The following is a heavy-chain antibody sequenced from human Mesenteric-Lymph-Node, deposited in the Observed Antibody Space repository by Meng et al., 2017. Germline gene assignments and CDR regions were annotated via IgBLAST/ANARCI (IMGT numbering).Heavy chain of an antibody. CDR2: IIPIFGTA. Sequence: SVKVSCKASGGTFSSYAISWVRQAPGQGLEWMGGIIPIFGTANYAQKFQGRVTITADKSTSTAYMELSSLRSEDTAVYYCAANVVLGGAYYYYGMDVWGQGTTVTVSS. D-gene: IGHD2-8*02. V-gene: IGHV1-69*06. CDR1: GGTFSSYA. J-gene: IGHJ6*02. CDR3: AANVVLGGAYYYYGMDV.